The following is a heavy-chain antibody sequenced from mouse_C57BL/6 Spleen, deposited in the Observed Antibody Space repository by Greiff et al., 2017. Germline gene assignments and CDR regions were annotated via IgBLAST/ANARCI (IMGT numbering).Heavy chain of an antibody. CDR1: GYTFTDYE. V-gene: IGHV1-15*01. D-gene: IGHD1-1*01. CDR2: IDPETGGT. CDR3: TRWYGSSYGY. J-gene: IGHJ2*01. Sequence: QVQLQQSGAELVRPGASVTLSCKASGYTFTDYEMHWVKQTPVHGLEWIGAIDPETGGTAYTQKFKGKAILTAAKSSSPAYMELRSLTSEDSAVYYCTRWYGSSYGYWGQGTTLTVSS.